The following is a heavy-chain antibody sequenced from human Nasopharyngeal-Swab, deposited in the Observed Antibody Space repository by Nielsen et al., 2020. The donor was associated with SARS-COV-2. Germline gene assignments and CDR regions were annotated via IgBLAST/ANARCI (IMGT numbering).Heavy chain of an antibody. CDR2: ISSTSSTI. J-gene: IGHJ6*02. Sequence: VRQAPGKGLEWVSYISSTSSTIYSADPVKGRFTISRDNAKNSLYLQMNSLRDEDTAVYYFARDRWLLRFGSLLGRFDYGMDFWGHGTFVSVSS. V-gene: IGHV3-48*02. D-gene: IGHD2-15*01. CDR3: ARDRWLLRFGSLLGRFDYGMDF.